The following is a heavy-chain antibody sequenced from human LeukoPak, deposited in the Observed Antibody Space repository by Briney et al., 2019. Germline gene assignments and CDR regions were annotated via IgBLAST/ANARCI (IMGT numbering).Heavy chain of an antibody. V-gene: IGHV3-7*01. J-gene: IGHJ4*02. CDR1: GLRFSDYW. D-gene: IGHD5-18*01. CDR2: IKRDGSER. Sequence: PGGSLRLSCAASGLRFSDYWMSWVRQAPGKGLEWVASIKRDGSERNYVDSVKGRFVISRDNAKNSVYLQLNSLRAEDTAVYYCARHGYSYGYSLDHWGQGTLVTVSS. CDR3: ARHGYSYGYSLDH.